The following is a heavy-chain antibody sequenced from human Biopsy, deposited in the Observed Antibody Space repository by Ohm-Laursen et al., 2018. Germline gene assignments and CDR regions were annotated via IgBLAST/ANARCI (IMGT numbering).Heavy chain of an antibody. Sequence: SLRLSCAASGLTFSSYGMSWVRQAPGKGLEWVSAITSSGDTTYYSDSVKGRFTISRDSSKNTLHLQMNSLRAEDTAVYYCAKDQGYYYDRSVYYYFDYWGQGTLVTVSS. CDR3: AKDQGYYYDRSVYYYFDY. J-gene: IGHJ4*02. D-gene: IGHD3-22*01. CDR1: GLTFSSYG. CDR2: ITSSGDTT. V-gene: IGHV3-23*01.